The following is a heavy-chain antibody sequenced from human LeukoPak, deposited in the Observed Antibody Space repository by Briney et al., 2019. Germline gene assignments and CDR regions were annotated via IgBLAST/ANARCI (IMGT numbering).Heavy chain of an antibody. CDR1: AFNVSGYT. D-gene: IGHD3-16*01. J-gene: IGHJ4*02. CDR2: IRSRNNYI. CDR3: ARAPNGYVCDY. V-gene: IGHV3-21*01. Sequence: GGSLRLSCAASAFNVSGYTVNWVRQAPGKGLEWISSIRSRNNYITYAASVEGRFTISRDNTKNSLYLQMNSLRVEDTAVYYCARAPNGYVCDYWGQGTLVTVSS.